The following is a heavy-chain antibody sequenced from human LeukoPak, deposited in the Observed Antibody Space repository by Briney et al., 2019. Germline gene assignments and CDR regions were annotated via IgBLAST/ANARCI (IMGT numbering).Heavy chain of an antibody. V-gene: IGHV4-30-2*01. D-gene: IGHD3-3*01. Sequence: PSETLSLTCTVSGGSISSGGYYWSWIRQPPGKGLEWIGYIYHSGSTYYNPSLKSRVTISVDRSKNQFSLKLSSVTAADTAVYYCARGLRFLEWSHAFDIWGQGTMVTVSS. CDR3: ARGLRFLEWSHAFDI. J-gene: IGHJ3*02. CDR1: GGSISSGGYY. CDR2: IYHSGST.